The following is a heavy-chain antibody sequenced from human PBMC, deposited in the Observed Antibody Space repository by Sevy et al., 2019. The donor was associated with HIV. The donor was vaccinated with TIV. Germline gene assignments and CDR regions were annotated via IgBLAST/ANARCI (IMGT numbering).Heavy chain of an antibody. CDR3: ARTGFSGLFDY. Sequence: SETLSHTCTVSGGSISSYYWSWIRQPPGKGLEWIGYIYYSGSTNYNPSLKSRVTISVDTSKNQFSLKLSSVTAADTAVYYCARTGFSGLFDYWGQGTLVTVSS. CDR2: IYYSGST. V-gene: IGHV4-59*01. J-gene: IGHJ4*02. CDR1: GGSISSYY. D-gene: IGHD3-3*01.